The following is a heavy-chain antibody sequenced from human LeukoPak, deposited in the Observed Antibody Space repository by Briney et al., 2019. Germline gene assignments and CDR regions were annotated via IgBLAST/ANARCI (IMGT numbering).Heavy chain of an antibody. CDR2: IYYSGSI. CDR3: ARADGYGDHYYYYMDV. D-gene: IGHD4-17*01. V-gene: IGHV4-59*01. CDR1: GGSISSYY. J-gene: IGHJ6*03. Sequence: SETLSLTCTVSGGSISSYYWSWIRQPPGKGLEWIGYIYYSGSINYNPSLKSRVTISVDTSKNQFSLKLSSVTAADTAVYYCARADGYGDHYYYYMDVWGKGTTVTVSS.